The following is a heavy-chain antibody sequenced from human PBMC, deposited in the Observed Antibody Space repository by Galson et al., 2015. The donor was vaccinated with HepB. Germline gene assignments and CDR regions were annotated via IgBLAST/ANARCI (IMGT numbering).Heavy chain of an antibody. J-gene: IGHJ5*02. V-gene: IGHV3-23*01. CDR2: IYGNGAST. CDR1: GFTFSSYA. CDR3: AKDRLPDHGWDIDL. Sequence: SLRLSCAASGFTFSSYAMHWIRQAPGKGLEWVSSIYGNGASTFYADSVKGRFTIARDNSENTVYLLMNSLRIEDSATYYCAKDRLPDHGWDIDLWGQGTLVTVSS. D-gene: IGHD1-26*01.